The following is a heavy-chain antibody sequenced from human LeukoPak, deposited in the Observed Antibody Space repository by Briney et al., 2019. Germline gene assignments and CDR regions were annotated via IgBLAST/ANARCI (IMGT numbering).Heavy chain of an antibody. D-gene: IGHD1-26*01. CDR1: GYSLDTYW. V-gene: IGHV5-51*01. CDR3: AKGSGSYSWFDP. J-gene: IGHJ5*02. Sequence: GESLKISCKGSGYSLDTYWIGWARQMPGTGLEWMGVIYPGDSDTRYSPSFQGQVTISADKSISTAYLQWSSLKPSDTAMYYCAKGSGSYSWFDPWGQGTLVTVSS. CDR2: IYPGDSDT.